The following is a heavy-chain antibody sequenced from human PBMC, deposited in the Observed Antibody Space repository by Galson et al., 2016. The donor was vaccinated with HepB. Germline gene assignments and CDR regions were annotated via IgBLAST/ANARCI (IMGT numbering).Heavy chain of an antibody. D-gene: IGHD7-27*01. J-gene: IGHJ4*02. CDR3: ARDGETVGRLFTPDY. CDR1: GFTFSSFA. Sequence: SLRLSCAASGFTFSSFAMNWVRQAPGKGLQWVSAVSGSGDSTYYAGSVKGRFTISRDNSKNTLFLQMNSLRAEDTAVYYCARDGETVGRLFTPDYWGQGTLVTVSS. V-gene: IGHV3-23*01. CDR2: VSGSGDST.